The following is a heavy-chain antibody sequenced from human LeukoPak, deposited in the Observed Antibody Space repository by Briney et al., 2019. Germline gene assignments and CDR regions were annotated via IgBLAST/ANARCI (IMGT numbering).Heavy chain of an antibody. CDR3: ARVGVEGASCYDY. CDR2: INPNSGDT. CDR1: GYTLTGYY. J-gene: IGHJ4*02. Sequence: GASVKVSCKASGYTLTGYYLHWVRQAPRQGVEWMGWINPNSGDTNFAQKFQGKVTMTRDTSISTAYMELSSLRSDDTAVYYCARVGVEGASCYDYWGQGTLVTVSS. D-gene: IGHD2-2*01. V-gene: IGHV1-2*02.